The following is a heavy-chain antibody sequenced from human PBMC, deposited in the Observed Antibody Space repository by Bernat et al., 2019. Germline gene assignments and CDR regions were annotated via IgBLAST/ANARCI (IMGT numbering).Heavy chain of an antibody. CDR2: IGDNGGST. Sequence: EVQLLASGGGLVQPGGSLRVSCTASGFTFRHYAMSWVRQAPGKGLEWVSDIGDNGGSTYYADSVRGRFTISRDNSKNTLYLQMNSLRAEDTAVYYCAERGSGTYFEYWGQGTLVTVSS. V-gene: IGHV3-23*01. J-gene: IGHJ4*02. CDR1: GFTFRHYA. D-gene: IGHD1-1*01. CDR3: AERGSGTYFEY.